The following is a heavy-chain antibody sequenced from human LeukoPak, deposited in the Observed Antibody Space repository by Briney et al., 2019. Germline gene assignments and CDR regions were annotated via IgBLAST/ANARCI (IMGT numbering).Heavy chain of an antibody. Sequence: SETLSLTCTVSGGSLSSYYWSWMRQPPGKGLEWIGYIYYSGSTNYNPSLKSRVTISVDPSKNQFSLKLSSVTAADTAVYYCARGGRKAVAGPDYWGQGTLVTVSS. D-gene: IGHD6-19*01. J-gene: IGHJ4*02. CDR1: GGSLSSYY. V-gene: IGHV4-59*01. CDR3: ARGGRKAVAGPDY. CDR2: IYYSGST.